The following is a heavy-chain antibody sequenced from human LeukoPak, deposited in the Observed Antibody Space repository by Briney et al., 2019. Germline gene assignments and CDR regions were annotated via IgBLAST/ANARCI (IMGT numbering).Heavy chain of an antibody. CDR2: ISGSGSRT. J-gene: IGHJ4*02. CDR1: GFTFSIYA. Sequence: GGSLRLSCAASGFTFSIYAMNWVRQAPRKGLEWVSDISGSGSRTYYADAVKGRFTISRDNSKNTLYLQMNSLRAEDTALYYCAKRVNDDSRGSYFDSWGQGTLVTVSS. V-gene: IGHV3-23*01. D-gene: IGHD3-22*01. CDR3: AKRVNDDSRGSYFDS.